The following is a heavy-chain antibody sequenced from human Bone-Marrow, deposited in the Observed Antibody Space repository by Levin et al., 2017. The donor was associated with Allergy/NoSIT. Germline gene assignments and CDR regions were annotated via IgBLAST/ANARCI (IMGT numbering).Heavy chain of an antibody. D-gene: IGHD3-3*01. J-gene: IGHJ4*02. Sequence: LSLTCAASGFTFSSYAMHWVRQAPGKGLEWVAVISYDGSNKYYADSVKGRFTISRDNSKNTLYLQMNSLRAEDTAVYYCARDTQSPLDFWSGYYTGRGGVLDYWGQGTLVTVSS. CDR2: ISYDGSNK. CDR3: ARDTQSPLDFWSGYYTGRGGVLDY. CDR1: GFTFSSYA. V-gene: IGHV3-30-3*01.